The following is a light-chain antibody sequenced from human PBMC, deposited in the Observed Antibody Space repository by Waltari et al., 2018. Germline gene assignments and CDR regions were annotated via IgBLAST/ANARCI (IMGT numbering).Light chain of an antibody. V-gene: IGKV3-20*01. Sequence: EIVLTQSPGTLCLSPGERATLSCRASQSVSRTSAWYQQKPGQAPRLLIHDASTSATGIPDMFSGSGSGTDFILTISRLEPEDFAVYYCQKYGTLPATFGQGTKVEIK. CDR3: QKYGTLPAT. J-gene: IGKJ1*01. CDR2: DAS. CDR1: QSVSRTS.